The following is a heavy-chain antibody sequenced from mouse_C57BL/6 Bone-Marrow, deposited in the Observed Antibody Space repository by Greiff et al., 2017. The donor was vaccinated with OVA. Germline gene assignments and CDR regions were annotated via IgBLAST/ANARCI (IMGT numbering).Heavy chain of an antibody. CDR2: IYPGSGST. V-gene: IGHV1-55*01. CDR3: ARSYCCSSWYFDV. D-gene: IGHD1-1*01. J-gene: IGHJ1*03. Sequence: VQLQQPGAELVKPGASVKMSCKASGYTFTSYWITWVKQRPGQGLEWIGDIYPGSGSTNYNEKFKSKATLTVDKSSSTAYMQLSSLTSEDSAVYYCARSYCCSSWYFDVWGTGTTVTVAS. CDR1: GYTFTSYW.